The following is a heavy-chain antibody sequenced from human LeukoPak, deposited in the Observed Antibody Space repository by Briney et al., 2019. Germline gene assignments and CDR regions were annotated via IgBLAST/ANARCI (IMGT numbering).Heavy chain of an antibody. CDR1: GFTFSSYG. CDR2: MSYDGSNK. V-gene: IGHV3-30*03. J-gene: IGHJ4*02. D-gene: IGHD3-10*01. Sequence: GGSLRLSCAAAGFTFSSYGIHWVRQAPGKGVEWVAVMSYDGSNKYYADSVKGRFTISRDNSKNTLYLQMNSLRPEDTAVYDCATALFGSGSYYFDYWGQGTLVTVSS. CDR3: ATALFGSGSYYFDY.